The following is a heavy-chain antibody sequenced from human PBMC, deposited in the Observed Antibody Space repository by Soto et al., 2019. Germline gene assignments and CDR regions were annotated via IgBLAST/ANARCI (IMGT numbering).Heavy chain of an antibody. D-gene: IGHD3-10*01. CDR1: GFTVSSNY. V-gene: IGHV3-53*02. J-gene: IGHJ6*02. CDR2: IYSGGST. CDR3: ARGWLGGYYYYGMDV. Sequence: EVQLVETGGGLIQPGGSLRLSCAASGFTVSSNYMSWVRQAPGKGLEWVSVIYSGGSTYYADSVKGRFTISRDNSKNTLYLQMNSLRAEDTAVYYCARGWLGGYYYYGMDVWGQGTTVTVSS.